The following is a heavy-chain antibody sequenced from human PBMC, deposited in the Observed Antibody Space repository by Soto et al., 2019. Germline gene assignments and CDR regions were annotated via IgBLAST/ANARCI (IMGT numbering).Heavy chain of an antibody. D-gene: IGHD5-12*01. V-gene: IGHV1-18*04. CDR2: ISGNNGAT. CDR3: ARDLKYFRLSGNWFDT. Sequence: GASVKVSCKASGYTFTNYGISWVRQAPGQGLEWMGWISGNNGATNYAQKVQGRVTLTIDTSTSTAYMGMRSLRSDDTAVYYCARDLKYFRLSGNWFDTWGQGTLVTVSS. J-gene: IGHJ5*02. CDR1: GYTFTNYG.